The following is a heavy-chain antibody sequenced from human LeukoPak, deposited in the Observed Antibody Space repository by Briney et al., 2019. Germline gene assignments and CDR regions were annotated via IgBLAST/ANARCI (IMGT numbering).Heavy chain of an antibody. J-gene: IGHJ3*02. D-gene: IGHD6-19*01. CDR1: GGSFSGYY. Sequence: SETLSLTCAVYGGSFSGYYWSWIRQPPGKGLEWIGEINHSGSTNYNPSLKSRVTISVDTSKNQFSLKLSSVTAADTAVYYCARTYIAVAVAFDIWGQGTMVTVSS. V-gene: IGHV4-34*01. CDR3: ARTYIAVAVAFDI. CDR2: INHSGST.